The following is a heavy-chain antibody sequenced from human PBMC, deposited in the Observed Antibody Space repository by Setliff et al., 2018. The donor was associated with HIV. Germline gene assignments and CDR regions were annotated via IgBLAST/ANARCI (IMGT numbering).Heavy chain of an antibody. CDR2: IYSTGST. D-gene: IGHD4-17*01. CDR3: AKGAGSYGDYTFDY. CDR1: GASITSHY. Sequence: KPSETLSLTCTVSGASITSHYWSWIRQSPGRELEWIGYIYSTGSTNYNPSLQSRVSISMDASKNKFSLKVTSVTSADTAVYYCAKGAGSYGDYTFDYWGQGNLVTVSS. V-gene: IGHV4-59*11. J-gene: IGHJ4*02.